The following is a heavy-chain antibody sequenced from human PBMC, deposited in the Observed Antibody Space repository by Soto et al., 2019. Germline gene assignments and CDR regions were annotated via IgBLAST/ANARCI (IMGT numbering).Heavy chain of an antibody. J-gene: IGHJ2*01. D-gene: IGHD1-26*01. V-gene: IGHV1-3*01. CDR3: ARGGSLYWYFDL. CDR1: GYTFTNYA. Sequence: QVQLVQSGAEVKKPGASVKVSCKASGYTFTNYAMHWVRQAPGQRLEWMGWINAGNGNTKYSQKSQGXVXXXRXXSASTAYMELSSLRSEDTAVYYCARGGSLYWYFDLWGRGTLVTVSS. CDR2: INAGNGNT.